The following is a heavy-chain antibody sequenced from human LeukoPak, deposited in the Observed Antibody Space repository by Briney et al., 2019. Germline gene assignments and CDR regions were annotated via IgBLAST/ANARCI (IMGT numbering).Heavy chain of an antibody. V-gene: IGHV3-64*01. J-gene: IGHJ4*02. Sequence: GGSLRLSCAASGFTFSTYGMHWVRQAPGKGLEYVSGIGPDGGTTYYAKSVKGKFTISRDNSKNMVYLQMGSLRADDMAVYYCAKGAQLTDYWGQGTLVTVSS. D-gene: IGHD6-13*01. CDR2: IGPDGGTT. CDR3: AKGAQLTDY. CDR1: GFTFSTYG.